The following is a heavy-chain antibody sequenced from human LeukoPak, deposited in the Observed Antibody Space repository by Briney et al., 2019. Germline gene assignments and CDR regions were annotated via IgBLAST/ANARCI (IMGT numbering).Heavy chain of an antibody. J-gene: IGHJ4*02. V-gene: IGHV3-64D*09. D-gene: IGHD1-26*01. CDR2: INDNGGRT. Sequence: GGSLRLSCSASGFTFSRYAMHWVRQAPGKGLEYVSGINDNGGRTHYGDSVKGRFSISRDNTKNTLHLQMSTLRAEDTALYYCVKDVGGSYAFDYWGQGILVTVAS. CDR3: VKDVGGSYAFDY. CDR1: GFTFSRYA.